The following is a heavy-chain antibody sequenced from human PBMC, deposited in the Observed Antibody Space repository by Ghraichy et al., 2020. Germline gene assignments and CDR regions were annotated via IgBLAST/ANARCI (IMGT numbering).Heavy chain of an antibody. V-gene: IGHV3-33*01. CDR1: GFTFSSYG. CDR2: IWYDGSNK. CDR3: ARDIGVYQLLRFWFDP. J-gene: IGHJ5*02. Sequence: GGSLRLSCAASGFTFSSYGMHWVRQAPGKGLEWVAVIWYDGSNKYYADSVKGRFTISRDNSKNTLYLQMNSLRAEDTAVYYCARDIGVYQLLRFWFDPWGQGTLVTVSS. D-gene: IGHD2-2*01.